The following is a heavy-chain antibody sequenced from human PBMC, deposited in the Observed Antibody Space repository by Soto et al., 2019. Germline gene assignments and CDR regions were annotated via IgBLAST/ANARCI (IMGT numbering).Heavy chain of an antibody. CDR3: AKPISGYYAPSDH. CDR1: GFTFSSFA. CDR2: ISDSGGST. V-gene: IGHV3-23*01. D-gene: IGHD3-22*01. J-gene: IGHJ4*02. Sequence: PGGSLRLSCAASGFTFSSFAMSWVRQAPGKGLEWVSAISDSGGSTYYADSVRGRFTISGDNSKSTLFLQMNSLRGDDTAIYYCAKPISGYYAPSDHWGQGTQVTVSS.